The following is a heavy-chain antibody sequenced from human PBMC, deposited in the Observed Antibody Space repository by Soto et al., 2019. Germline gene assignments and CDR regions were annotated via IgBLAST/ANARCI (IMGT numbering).Heavy chain of an antibody. CDR3: ASYSRGGYYYYGMDF. CDR1: GYTFTSYY. V-gene: IGHV1-46*01. Sequence: ASVKVSCKASGYTFTSYYMHWVRQAPGQGLEWMGIINPSGGSTSYAQKFQGRVTMTRDTSTSTVYMELSSLRSEDTAVYYCASYSRGGYYYYGMDFWGQGTTVTVSS. D-gene: IGHD6-13*01. J-gene: IGHJ6*02. CDR2: INPSGGST.